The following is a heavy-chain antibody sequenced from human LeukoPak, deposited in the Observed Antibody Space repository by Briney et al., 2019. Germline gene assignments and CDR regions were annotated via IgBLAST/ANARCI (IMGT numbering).Heavy chain of an antibody. CDR2: ITISSTFI. CDR1: GFSLISYI. V-gene: IGHV3-21*01. D-gene: IGHD3-9*01. J-gene: IGHJ6*02. CDR3: ARDGHGDGFLTGYSYFGMDV. Sequence: GGSLRLSRATSGFSLISYIMNCVRQAPGKGRECVSSITISSTFIYYADSVNGRFTISRDNAESSLFLQMNSLRAEDTAVYFCARDGHGDGFLTGYSYFGMDVWGQGTTVTVSS.